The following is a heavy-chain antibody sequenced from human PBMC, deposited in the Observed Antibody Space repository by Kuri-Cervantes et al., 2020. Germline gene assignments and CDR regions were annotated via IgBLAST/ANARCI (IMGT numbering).Heavy chain of an antibody. CDR1: GFTFDDYA. D-gene: IGHD3-22*01. J-gene: IGHJ6*02. Sequence: SLKISCAASGFTFDDYAMHWVRQAPGKGLEWVSGISWNSGSIGYADSVKGRLTISRDNAKNSLYLQMNSLRAEDTALYYCAKGVVVTRYGMDVWGQGTTVTVSS. V-gene: IGHV3-9*01. CDR3: AKGVVVTRYGMDV. CDR2: ISWNSGSI.